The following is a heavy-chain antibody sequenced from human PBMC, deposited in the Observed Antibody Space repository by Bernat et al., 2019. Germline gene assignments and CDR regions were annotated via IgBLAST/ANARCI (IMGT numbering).Heavy chain of an antibody. V-gene: IGHV4-30-4*01. J-gene: IGHJ3*02. CDR1: GGSISSGDYY. CDR3: ARGVVPAATPPVAAFDI. CDR2: IYYSGST. Sequence: QVQLQESGPGLVKPSQTLSLTCTVSGGSISSGDYYWSWIRQPPGKGLEWIGYIYYSGSTYYNPSLKSRVTISVDTSKNQFSLKLSSVTAADTAVYYCARGVVPAATPPVAAFDIWGQGTMVTVSS. D-gene: IGHD2-2*01.